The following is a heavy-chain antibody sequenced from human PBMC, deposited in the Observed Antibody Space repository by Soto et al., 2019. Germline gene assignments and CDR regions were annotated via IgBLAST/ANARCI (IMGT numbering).Heavy chain of an antibody. Sequence: QVQLVQSGAEVKKPGSSVKVSCKASVGTFSSYAISWVRQAPGQGLEWMGGIIPIFGTANYAQKFQGRVTLTADESTSTAYMELSSLRSEDTAVYYCARKSDIEQQLVGWGQGTLVTVSS. CDR3: ARKSDIEQQLVG. D-gene: IGHD6-13*01. J-gene: IGHJ4*02. V-gene: IGHV1-69*12. CDR1: VGTFSSYA. CDR2: IIPIFGTA.